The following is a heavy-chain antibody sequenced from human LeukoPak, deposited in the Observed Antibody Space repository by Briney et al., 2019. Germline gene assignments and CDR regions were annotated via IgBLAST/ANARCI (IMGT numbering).Heavy chain of an antibody. D-gene: IGHD1-20*01. CDR1: GFTFSSYG. J-gene: IGHJ4*02. CDR2: IWYDGSHK. Sequence: GGSLRLSCAAPGFTFSSYGMHWVRQAPGKGLEWVALIWYDGSHKYYADPVKGRFTISRDNSKNTLYLQMNSLRAEDTAVYYYAREPFSITGNYYFDYWGQGTLVTVSS. CDR3: AREPFSITGNYYFDY. V-gene: IGHV3-33*01.